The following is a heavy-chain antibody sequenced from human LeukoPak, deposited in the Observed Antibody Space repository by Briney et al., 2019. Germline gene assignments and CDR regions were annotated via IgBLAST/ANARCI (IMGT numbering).Heavy chain of an antibody. D-gene: IGHD3-3*01. J-gene: IGHJ4*02. Sequence: SQTLSLTCAISGDSVSSNSAAWNWIRKSPSRGLEWLGRTYYRSKWYNDYPVSVKSRITINPDTSKNQFSLQMNSVTPEDTAVYYCARDPGYYDFWSGYYGAHFGYWGQGTLVTVSS. V-gene: IGHV6-1*01. CDR3: ARDPGYYDFWSGYYGAHFGY. CDR1: GDSVSSNSAA. CDR2: TYYRSKWYN.